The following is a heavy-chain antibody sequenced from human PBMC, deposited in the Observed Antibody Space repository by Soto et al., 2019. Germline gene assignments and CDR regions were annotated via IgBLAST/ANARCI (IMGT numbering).Heavy chain of an antibody. CDR2: ISAHNGNT. Sequence: QVHLVQSGAEVKKPGASVKVSCKASGYTFTSYGITWVRQAPGQGLEWMGWISAHNGNTDYAQKLQGRVIVTRDTSTITAYMELRSLLSDDTAVYCCARGRYGDYWGQGALVTVS. CDR1: GYTFTSYG. V-gene: IGHV1-18*01. CDR3: ARGRYGDY. J-gene: IGHJ4*02. D-gene: IGHD1-1*01.